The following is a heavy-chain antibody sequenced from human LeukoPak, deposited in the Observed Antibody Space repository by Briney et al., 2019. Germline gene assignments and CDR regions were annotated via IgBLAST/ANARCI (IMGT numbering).Heavy chain of an antibody. CDR1: GGSISGYY. J-gene: IGHJ6*03. V-gene: IGHV4-59*01. CDR3: ARAYYDFWSGYPNYYYYMDV. D-gene: IGHD3-3*01. Sequence: PSETLSLTCTVSGGSISGYYWTWIRQPPGKGLEWIGYMYYNGNTNYNPSLKSRVTISVDPSKNQFSLKLSSVTAADTAVYYCARAYYDFWSGYPNYYYYMDVWGKGTTVTVSS. CDR2: MYYNGNT.